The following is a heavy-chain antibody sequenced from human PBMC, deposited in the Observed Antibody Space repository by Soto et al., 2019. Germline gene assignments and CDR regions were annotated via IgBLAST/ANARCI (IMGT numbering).Heavy chain of an antibody. CDR3: ARGGGVGFGDYTTGGMDV. CDR1: GYTFTSYA. D-gene: IGHD2-8*02. Sequence: VASVKVSCKASGYTFTSYAMHWVRQAPGQRLEWMGWINAGNGNTKYSQKFQGRVTIIRDTSASTAYMELSSLRSEDTAVYYCARGGGVGFGDYTTGGMDVWGQGTTVTVSS. CDR2: INAGNGNT. V-gene: IGHV1-3*01. J-gene: IGHJ6*02.